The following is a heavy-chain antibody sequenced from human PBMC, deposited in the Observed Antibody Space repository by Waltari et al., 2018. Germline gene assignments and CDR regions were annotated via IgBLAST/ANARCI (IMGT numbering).Heavy chain of an antibody. V-gene: IGHV4-39*07. Sequence: QLQLQESGPGLVKPSETLSLICSVSGDSMSSTYHYWAWIRQPPGKGLEWIGSIYYSGSPFYNPSLTSRVTISVDTSKNQFSLNLRSLTVADTAIYYCARHGRWGFDGSGYYYYWGQGALVTVSS. CDR3: ARHGRWGFDGSGYYYY. J-gene: IGHJ4*02. D-gene: IGHD3-22*01. CDR1: GDSMSSTYHY. CDR2: IYYSGSP.